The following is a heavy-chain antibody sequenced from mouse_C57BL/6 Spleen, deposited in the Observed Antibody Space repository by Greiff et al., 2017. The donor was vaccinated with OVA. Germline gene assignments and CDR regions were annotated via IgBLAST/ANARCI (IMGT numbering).Heavy chain of an antibody. Sequence: EVMLVESGGGLVKPGGSLKLSCAASGFTFSDYGMHWVRQAPEKGLEWVAYISSGSSTIYYADTVKGRFTIYRDNAKDTLFLQRTSLRSEDTAMYYCARNYGSSFDYWGQGTTLTVSS. CDR2: ISSGSSTI. J-gene: IGHJ2*01. CDR1: GFTFSDYG. D-gene: IGHD1-1*01. CDR3: ARNYGSSFDY. V-gene: IGHV5-17*01.